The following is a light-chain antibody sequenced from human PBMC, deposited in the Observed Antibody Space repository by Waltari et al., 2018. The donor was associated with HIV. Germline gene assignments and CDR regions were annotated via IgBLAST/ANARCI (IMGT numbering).Light chain of an antibody. V-gene: IGKV4-1*01. CDR3: LQYYSTPS. CDR1: QSVFHSSNSNNY. J-gene: IGKJ5*01. Sequence: DIVMTQSPDSLVVSLGERATIACKSSQSVFHSSNSNNYLAWYQHKPGQSPKLLLYWASTRGFGVPDRFSGSGSGTDFTLTINSLQAEDAAVYYCLQYYSTPSFGQGTRLEIK. CDR2: WAS.